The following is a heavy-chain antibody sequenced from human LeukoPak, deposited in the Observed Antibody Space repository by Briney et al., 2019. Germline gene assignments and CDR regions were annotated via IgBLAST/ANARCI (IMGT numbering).Heavy chain of an antibody. CDR2: IWNDGSHK. J-gene: IGHJ4*02. CDR3: VKDLSGTYSFDY. D-gene: IGHD1-26*01. CDR1: GFTFSSYG. Sequence: GGSLRLSCAASGFTFSSYGMHWVRQAPGRGLEWVAVIWNDGSHKYYADSVKGRFTISRDNSKNTLYLQMNSLRAEDTAVYYCVKDLSGTYSFDYWGQGTLVTVSS. V-gene: IGHV3-33*06.